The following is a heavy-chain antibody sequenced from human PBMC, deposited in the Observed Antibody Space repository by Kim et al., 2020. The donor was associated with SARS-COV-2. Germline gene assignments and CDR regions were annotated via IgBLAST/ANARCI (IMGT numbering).Heavy chain of an antibody. V-gene: IGHV4-39*07. CDR2: IYYSGST. Sequence: SETLSLTCTVSGGSISSSSYYWGWIRQPPGKGLEWIGSIYYSGSTYYNPSLKSRVTISVDTSKNQFSLKLSSVTAADTAVYYCARTALYGSGNYWGQGTLVTVSS. CDR1: GGSISSSSYY. CDR3: ARTALYGSGNY. D-gene: IGHD3-10*01. J-gene: IGHJ4*02.